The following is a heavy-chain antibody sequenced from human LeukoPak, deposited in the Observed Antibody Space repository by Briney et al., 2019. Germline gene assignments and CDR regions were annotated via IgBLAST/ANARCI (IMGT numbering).Heavy chain of an antibody. CDR1: GGSIIGYY. CDR3: ARRPPWWQDLGSVFDI. Sequence: SETLSLTCTVSGGSIIGYYWSWIRPPPGKGLEGSGYIYYSGSTNYNPALKRRATISVDTSKTQFSLNLSSVTAADTAVYYCARRPPWWQDLGSVFDIWGQGTMVAVSS. CDR2: IYYSGST. J-gene: IGHJ3*02. V-gene: IGHV4-59*08. D-gene: IGHD2-15*01.